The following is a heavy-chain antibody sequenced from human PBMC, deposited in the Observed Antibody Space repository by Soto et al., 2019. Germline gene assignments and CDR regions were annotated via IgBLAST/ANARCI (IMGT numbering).Heavy chain of an antibody. J-gene: IGHJ6*03. CDR1: GGSISSSSYY. Sequence: SETLSLTCTVSGGSISSSSYYWGWIRQPPGKGLEWIGSIYYSGSTYYNPSLKSRVTISVDTSKNQFSQKLSSVTAADTAVYYCARHVPSVYYMDVWGKGTTVTVSS. D-gene: IGHD3-10*02. CDR2: IYYSGST. V-gene: IGHV4-39*01. CDR3: ARHVPSVYYMDV.